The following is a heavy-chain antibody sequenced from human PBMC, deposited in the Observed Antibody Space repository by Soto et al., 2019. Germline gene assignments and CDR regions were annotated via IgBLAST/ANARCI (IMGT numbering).Heavy chain of an antibody. V-gene: IGHV3-30*03. J-gene: IGHJ6*02. Sequence: SCKASGYTFSSYGMHWVRQAPGKGLEWVAVISYDGSNKYYADSVKGRFTISRDNSKNTLYLQMNSLRAEDTAVYYCTSGSSSLSYYYYGMDVWGQGTTVTVSS. CDR2: ISYDGSNK. CDR3: TSGSSSLSYYYYGMDV. CDR1: GYTFSSYG. D-gene: IGHD6-6*01.